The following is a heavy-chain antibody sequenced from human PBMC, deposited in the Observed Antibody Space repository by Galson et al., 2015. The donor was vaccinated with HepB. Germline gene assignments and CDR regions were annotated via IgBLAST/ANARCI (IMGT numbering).Heavy chain of an antibody. V-gene: IGHV3-21*01. CDR1: GFTFSSYS. Sequence: SLRLSCAASGFTFSSYSMNWVRQAPGKGLEWVSSISSSSSYIYYADSVKGRFTISRDNAKNSLYLQMNSLRAEDTAVYYCARGTSSWATMYYWGQGTLVTVSS. J-gene: IGHJ4*02. CDR3: ARGTSSWATMYY. D-gene: IGHD5-12*01. CDR2: ISSSSSYI.